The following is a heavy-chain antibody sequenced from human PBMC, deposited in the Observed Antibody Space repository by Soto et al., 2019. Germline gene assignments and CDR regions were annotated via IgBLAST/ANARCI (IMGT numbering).Heavy chain of an antibody. V-gene: IGHV3-23*01. Sequence: GGSLRLSCAASGFTFTSYVMTWVRQGPGKGLEWVSSIGTTTGDLLYADSVKGRFTISRDNSRNTLYLQMNSLRNEDTAIYYCAKRSPSGTYYFDYWGQGALVTVSS. J-gene: IGHJ4*02. CDR2: IGTTTGDL. D-gene: IGHD1-26*01. CDR3: AKRSPSGTYYFDY. CDR1: GFTFTSYV.